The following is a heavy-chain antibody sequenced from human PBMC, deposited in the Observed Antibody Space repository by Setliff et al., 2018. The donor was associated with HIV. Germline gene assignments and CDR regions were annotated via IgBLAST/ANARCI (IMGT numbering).Heavy chain of an antibody. CDR2: IITSLGGVT. CDR1: GGSFNTYS. D-gene: IGHD4-17*01. Sequence: SVKVSCKTSGGSFNTYSVSWVRQAPGQGLEWMGGIITSLGGVTKYAQKFQGRVTITADGSTDTVYMELSSLKFEDTALNYCAGLYGDHGGGYWGHGTLVTVSS. CDR3: AGLYGDHGGGY. J-gene: IGHJ4*01. V-gene: IGHV1-69*10.